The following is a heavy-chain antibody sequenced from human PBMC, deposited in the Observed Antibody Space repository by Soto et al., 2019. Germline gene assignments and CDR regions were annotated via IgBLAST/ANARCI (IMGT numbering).Heavy chain of an antibody. CDR2: ISYTGTT. J-gene: IGHJ3*01. D-gene: IGHD5-18*01. CDR1: GGSISRNYY. V-gene: IGHV4-59*01. Sequence: SETLSLTCTVSGGSISRNYYWNWIRQPPGKGLEWIGYISYTGTTNYNPSLRSRVTISVDTSKSQFSLNLRSVTAADTAVYYCARGDDGKRYTFDVWGQGTMVTVSS. CDR3: ARGDDGKRYTFDV.